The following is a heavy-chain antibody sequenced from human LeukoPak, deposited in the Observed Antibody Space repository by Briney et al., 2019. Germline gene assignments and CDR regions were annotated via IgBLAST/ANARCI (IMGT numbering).Heavy chain of an antibody. D-gene: IGHD1-1*01. CDR3: ARGLGDNPNVLRTTGLDY. V-gene: IGHV4-34*01. CDR1: GGSFSGYY. Sequence: SETLSLTCAVYGGSFSGYYWSWIRQPPGKGLEWIGEINHSGSTNYNPSLKSRVTISVDTSKNQFSLKLSSVTAADTAVYYCARGLGDNPNVLRTTGLDYWGQGTLVTVSS. J-gene: IGHJ4*02. CDR2: INHSGST.